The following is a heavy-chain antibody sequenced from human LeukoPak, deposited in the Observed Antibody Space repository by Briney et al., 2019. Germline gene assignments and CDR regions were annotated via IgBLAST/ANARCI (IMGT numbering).Heavy chain of an antibody. J-gene: IGHJ6*02. V-gene: IGHV5-51*01. D-gene: IGHD3-10*01. CDR3: ASSLLYGSGSHRSYYYYGMDV. CDR1: GYSFTSYW. CDR2: IYPGDSDP. Sequence: GESLKISCKGSGYSFTSYWIGWVRQMPGKGLEWMGIIYPGDSDPRYSPSLQGQVTISADKSISTAYLQWSSLKASDTAMYYCASSLLYGSGSHRSYYYYGMDVWGQGTTVTVSS.